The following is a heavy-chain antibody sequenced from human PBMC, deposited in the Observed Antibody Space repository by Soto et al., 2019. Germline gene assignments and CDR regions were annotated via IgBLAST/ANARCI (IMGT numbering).Heavy chain of an antibody. Sequence: EVQLVESGGGLVKPGGSLRLSCAASGFTFSSYSMNWVRQAPGKGLEWVSSISSSSSYIYYADSVKGRFTISRDNAKNSLYLRMNSLRAEDTAVYYCARDSTFRGVIASDYFDYWGQGTLVTVSS. CDR3: ARDSTFRGVIASDYFDY. V-gene: IGHV3-21*01. J-gene: IGHJ4*02. CDR2: ISSSSSYI. CDR1: GFTFSSYS. D-gene: IGHD3-16*02.